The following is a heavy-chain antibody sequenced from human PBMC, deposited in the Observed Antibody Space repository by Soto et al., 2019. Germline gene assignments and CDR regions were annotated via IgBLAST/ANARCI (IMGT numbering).Heavy chain of an antibody. CDR2: VYRTGST. CDR3: ASARATIAAAAIFDC. J-gene: IGHJ4*02. CDR1: GGSISTSNW. Sequence: QVQLQESGPGLVKPSGTLSLTCAVSGGSISTSNWWSWVRQPPGKGLGWIGEVYRTGSTNYNPSLESRVVVSADKSKHQFSLTLTAVTAADPAVYYCASARATIAAAAIFDCWGQGTLVTVSS. D-gene: IGHD6-25*01. V-gene: IGHV4-4*02.